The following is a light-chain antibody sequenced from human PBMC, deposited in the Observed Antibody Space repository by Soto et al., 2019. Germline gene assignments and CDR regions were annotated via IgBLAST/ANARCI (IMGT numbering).Light chain of an antibody. CDR1: SSDVGGYNY. CDR2: EVS. V-gene: IGLV2-14*01. CDR3: SSYTSSCTLGV. Sequence: QSALTQPASVSGSPGQSITISCTGTSSDVGGYNYVSWYQQHPGKAPKLMIYEVSNRPSGVSNRFSGSKSGNTASLTISGLKAEDEADYYCSSYTSSCTLGVFGTGTKVTVL. J-gene: IGLJ1*01.